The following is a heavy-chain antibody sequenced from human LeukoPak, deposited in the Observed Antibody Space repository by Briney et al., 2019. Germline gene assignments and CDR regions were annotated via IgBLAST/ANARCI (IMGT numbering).Heavy chain of an antibody. D-gene: IGHD3-3*01. CDR1: GFTFSDHY. CDR3: ARAHYDFWSGYSGLDY. J-gene: IGHJ4*02. Sequence: GGSLRLSCAASGFTFSDHYMDWVRQAPGKGLEWVGRTRNKANSYTTEYAASVKGRLTISRDDSKNSLYLQMNSLKTEDTAVHYCARAHYDFWSGYSGLDYWGQGTLVTVSS. V-gene: IGHV3-72*01. CDR2: TRNKANSYTT.